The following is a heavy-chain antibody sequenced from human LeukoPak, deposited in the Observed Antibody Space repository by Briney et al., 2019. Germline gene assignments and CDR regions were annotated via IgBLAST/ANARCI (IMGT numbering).Heavy chain of an antibody. V-gene: IGHV3-20*04. J-gene: IGHJ4*02. Sequence: GGSLRLSCAASGFTFSSYSMNWVRQAPGKGLEWVSGINWNGGRTRYADSVKGRFTISRDNAKNPLYLQMNSLRDEDTALYYCARVDGDSSSLILYYFDYWGQGTQVTVSS. CDR3: ARVDGDSSSLILYYFDY. D-gene: IGHD6-13*01. CDR2: INWNGGRT. CDR1: GFTFSSYS.